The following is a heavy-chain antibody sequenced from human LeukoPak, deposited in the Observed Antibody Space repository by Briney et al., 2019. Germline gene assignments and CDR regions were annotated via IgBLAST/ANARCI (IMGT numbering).Heavy chain of an antibody. CDR2: ISSNGDNT. Sequence: GGSLRLSCLASGFTFSTYTMHWVRQAPGKGLEYVSAISSNGDNTYYADSVKGRFTISRDNSENTLYLQMSSLRAEDTAFYYCVKVHQVTGKYYYFDYWGQGTLVTVSS. J-gene: IGHJ4*02. CDR3: VKVHQVTGKYYYFDY. CDR1: GFTFSTYT. V-gene: IGHV3-64D*06. D-gene: IGHD2-8*02.